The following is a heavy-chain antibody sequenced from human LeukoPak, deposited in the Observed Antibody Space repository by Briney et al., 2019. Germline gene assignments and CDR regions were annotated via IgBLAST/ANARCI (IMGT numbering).Heavy chain of an antibody. V-gene: IGHV1-3*01. Sequence: KFQGGVTITRDTSASTAYMELSSLRSEDTAVYYCARVPYSSGWFDYWGQGTLVTVSS. J-gene: IGHJ4*02. CDR3: ARVPYSSGWFDY. D-gene: IGHD6-19*01.